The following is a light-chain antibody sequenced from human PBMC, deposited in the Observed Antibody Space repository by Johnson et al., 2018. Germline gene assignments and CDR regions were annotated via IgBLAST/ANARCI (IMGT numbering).Light chain of an antibody. Sequence: QSVLTQPPSVSAAPGQKVTISCSGSSSNIGNNYVSWYQQLPGTAPKLLIYENNKLPSGIPDRFSGSKSGTSATLGITGLQTGDEADYYCGTWDNSLSAGYVVGTGTKVTVL. CDR3: GTWDNSLSAGYV. CDR2: ENN. CDR1: SSNIGNNY. J-gene: IGLJ1*01. V-gene: IGLV1-51*02.